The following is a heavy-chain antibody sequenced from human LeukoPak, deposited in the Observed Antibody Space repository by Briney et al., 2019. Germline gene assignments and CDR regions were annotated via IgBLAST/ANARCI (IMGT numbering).Heavy chain of an antibody. Sequence: SVKVSCKASGGTFSSYAISWVRQAPGQGLEWMGGIIPIFGTANYAQKFQGRVTITADESTSTAYMELSSLRSEDTAVYYCARSHFSPSIVVVTAIDEGAFDVWGQGTMVTVSS. D-gene: IGHD2-21*02. V-gene: IGHV1-69*13. CDR2: IIPIFGTA. J-gene: IGHJ3*01. CDR3: ARSHFSPSIVVVTAIDEGAFDV. CDR1: GGTFSSYA.